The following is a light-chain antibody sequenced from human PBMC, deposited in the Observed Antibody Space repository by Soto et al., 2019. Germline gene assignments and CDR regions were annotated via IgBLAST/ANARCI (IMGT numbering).Light chain of an antibody. Sequence: EIVMTQSPATLSVSPGERATLSCRASQSVSSNLAWYQQKPGQAPRLLIYGASTRATGIPARFSGSGSGTSFTLTISSVQSEDLAVYYCQQYNSWPPFTFGGGTKVEIK. CDR3: QQYNSWPPFT. CDR1: QSVSSN. V-gene: IGKV3-15*01. CDR2: GAS. J-gene: IGKJ4*01.